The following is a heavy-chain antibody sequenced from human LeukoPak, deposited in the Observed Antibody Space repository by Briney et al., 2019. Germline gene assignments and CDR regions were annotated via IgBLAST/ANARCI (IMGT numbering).Heavy chain of an antibody. Sequence: GRSLRLSCAASGFTFSTYCMHWLRQAPGKGLEWVALISYDGSNKYYSDSVKGRFTSSRDNSKNTVFLQMNNLRGDDTAMYYCARGARSSGYYYGPLYWGQGTLVAVSS. J-gene: IGHJ4*02. CDR3: ARGARSSGYYYGPLY. V-gene: IGHV3-30-3*01. CDR1: GFTFSTYC. CDR2: ISYDGSNK. D-gene: IGHD3-22*01.